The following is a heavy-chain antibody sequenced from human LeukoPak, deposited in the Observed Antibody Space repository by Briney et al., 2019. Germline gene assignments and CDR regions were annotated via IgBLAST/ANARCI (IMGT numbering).Heavy chain of an antibody. Sequence: GGSLRLSCAASGFTFSSYGMHWVRQAPGKGLEWVAVISYDGSNKYYADFVEGRFTISRDNSKSTLYLQMNSLRAEDTAVYYCAKDAYGSGSYKLPPPIFYYYYGMDVWGKGTTVTVSS. CDR1: GFTFSSYG. J-gene: IGHJ6*04. D-gene: IGHD3-10*01. V-gene: IGHV3-30*18. CDR2: ISYDGSNK. CDR3: AKDAYGSGSYKLPPPIFYYYYGMDV.